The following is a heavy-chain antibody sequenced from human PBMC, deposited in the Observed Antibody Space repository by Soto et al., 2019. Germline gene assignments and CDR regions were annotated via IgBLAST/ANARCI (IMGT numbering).Heavy chain of an antibody. J-gene: IGHJ4*02. D-gene: IGHD3-10*01. CDR3: ASRNYYGSGSYHYYFDY. V-gene: IGHV4-59*08. CDR1: GCPFTNFS. CDR2: IYNTGST. Sequence: PSDTLSLTSNNLGCPFTNFSWSWIRQRPRRGAESLGYIYNTGSTNYNPSLKSRVTISVDTSKNQFSLKLSSVTAADTAVYYCASRNYYGSGSYHYYFDYWGQGTLVTVSS.